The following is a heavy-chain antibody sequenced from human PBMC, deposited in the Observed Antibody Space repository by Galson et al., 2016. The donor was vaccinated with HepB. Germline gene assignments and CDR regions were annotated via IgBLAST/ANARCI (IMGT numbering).Heavy chain of an antibody. Sequence: SLTCIVSGGSISISNYYWNWIRQPPGKGLEWIGSVYYTGTTAYIPSLKSRVSISVDTSKNQFSLHLSSVTAADTALYFCARERSGTNRFDPWGQGILVTVSS. CDR2: VYYTGTT. J-gene: IGHJ5*02. CDR3: ARERSGTNRFDP. CDR1: GGSISISNYY. V-gene: IGHV4-39*02. D-gene: IGHD3-10*01.